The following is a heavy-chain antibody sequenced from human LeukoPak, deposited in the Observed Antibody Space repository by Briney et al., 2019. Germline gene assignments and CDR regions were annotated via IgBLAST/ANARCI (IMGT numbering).Heavy chain of an antibody. Sequence: SVKVSCKASGGTFSSYAISWVRQAPGQGLEWMGGIIPIFGTANYAQKFQGRVTMTMNTSISTAYMELSSLRSEDTAVYYCARGGTYYYGSGSRPGDYWGQGTLVTVSS. J-gene: IGHJ4*02. CDR2: IIPIFGTA. V-gene: IGHV1-69*05. CDR3: ARGGTYYYGSGSRPGDY. CDR1: GGTFSSYA. D-gene: IGHD3-10*01.